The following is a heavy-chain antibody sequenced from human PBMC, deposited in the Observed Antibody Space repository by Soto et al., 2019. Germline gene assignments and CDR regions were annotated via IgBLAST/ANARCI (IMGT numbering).Heavy chain of an antibody. D-gene: IGHD1-7*01. V-gene: IGHV1-18*01. CDR2: ISAYNGNT. Sequence: QVQLVQSGAEVKKPGASVKVSCKASGYTFTSYGISWVRQAPGQGLEWMGWISAYNGNTNYAQKLQGRVTMTTDTATRTAYMDLRSLRSDDTAVYYCARDGELELRMYYYYGMDVWGQGTTVTVSS. CDR1: GYTFTSYG. CDR3: ARDGELELRMYYYYGMDV. J-gene: IGHJ6*02.